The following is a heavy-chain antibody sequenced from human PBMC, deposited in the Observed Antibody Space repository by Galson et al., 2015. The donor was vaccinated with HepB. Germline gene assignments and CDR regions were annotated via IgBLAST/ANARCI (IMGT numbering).Heavy chain of an antibody. CDR1: GFTFSSYG. CDR3: ARGRYCSSTSCSNWFDP. CDR2: IWHDGSNK. J-gene: IGHJ5*02. Sequence: SLRLSCAASGFTFSSYGMHWVRQAPGKGLEWVAVIWHDGSNKYYADSVKGRFTISRDNSKNTLYLQMNSLRAEDTAVYYCARGRYCSSTSCSNWFDPWGQGTLVTVSS. D-gene: IGHD2-2*01. V-gene: IGHV3-33*08.